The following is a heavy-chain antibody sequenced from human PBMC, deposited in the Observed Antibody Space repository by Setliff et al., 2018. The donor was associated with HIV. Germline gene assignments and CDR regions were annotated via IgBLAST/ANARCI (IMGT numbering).Heavy chain of an antibody. CDR2: IYPGDSDT. Sequence: GESLKISCKGSGYSFNNYWIGWVRQMSGKGLEWMGIIYPGDSDTTYSPSFQGQVNISADKSISTAYLQWSSLKASDTAMYYCARGIDILVKMGIYYHYMDVWGKGTTVTVSS. D-gene: IGHD2-15*01. V-gene: IGHV5-51*01. J-gene: IGHJ6*03. CDR3: ARGIDILVKMGIYYHYMDV. CDR1: GYSFNNYW.